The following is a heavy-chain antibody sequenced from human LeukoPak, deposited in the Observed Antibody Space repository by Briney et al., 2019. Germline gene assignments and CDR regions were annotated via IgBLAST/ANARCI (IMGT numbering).Heavy chain of an antibody. D-gene: IGHD2-2*01. CDR2: ISYDGSNK. Sequence: PGGSLRLSCAASGFTFSQYAMHWVRQAPGKRLEWVAIISYDGSNKYYADSVKGRFTISRDNSKNTLYLQMNSLRAEDTAVYYCARDSGYCTSTSCYAWLADYWGQGTPVTVSS. CDR3: ARDSGYCTSTSCYAWLADY. CDR1: GFTFSQYA. V-gene: IGHV3-30*04. J-gene: IGHJ4*02.